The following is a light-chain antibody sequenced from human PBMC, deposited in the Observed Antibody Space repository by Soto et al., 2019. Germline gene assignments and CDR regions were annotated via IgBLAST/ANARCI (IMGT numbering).Light chain of an antibody. CDR1: QSVSSY. CDR2: DAS. Sequence: EIVLTQSPATLSLSPGERATLSCRASQSVSSYLAWYQQKPGQAPRLLIYDASNRATGIPARFSGSGSGTDFTLTISSLEPEDFAVYYCQQRSNWPRSEITFGQGTRLEIK. J-gene: IGKJ5*01. V-gene: IGKV3-11*01. CDR3: QQRSNWPRSEIT.